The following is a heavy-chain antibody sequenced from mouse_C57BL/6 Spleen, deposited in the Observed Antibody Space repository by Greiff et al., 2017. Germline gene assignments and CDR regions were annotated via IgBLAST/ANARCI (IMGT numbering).Heavy chain of an antibody. CDR1: GYSITSGYY. Sequence: DVQLQESGPGLVKPSQSLSLTCSVTGYSITSGYYWNWIRQFPGNKLEWMGYISYDGSNNYNPSLKNRISITRDTSKNQFFLKLNSVTTEDTATYYCAREGDYGSIAYWGQGTLVTVSA. V-gene: IGHV3-6*01. J-gene: IGHJ3*01. D-gene: IGHD1-1*01. CDR2: ISYDGSN. CDR3: AREGDYGSIAY.